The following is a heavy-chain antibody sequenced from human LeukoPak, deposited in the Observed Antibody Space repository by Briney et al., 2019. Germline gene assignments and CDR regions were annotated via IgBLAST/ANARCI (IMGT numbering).Heavy chain of an antibody. CDR2: IRYDGGEQ. D-gene: IGHD6-6*01. Sequence: GSLRLSCAASGFTFSSYGMHWVRQAPGKGLEWVAFIRYDGGEQYYADYVKGRFTISRDNSKNTLYLQMNSLRPEDTAVYYCTKESSPGDYWGLGTLVTVSS. V-gene: IGHV3-30*02. J-gene: IGHJ4*02. CDR3: TKESSPGDY. CDR1: GFTFSSYG.